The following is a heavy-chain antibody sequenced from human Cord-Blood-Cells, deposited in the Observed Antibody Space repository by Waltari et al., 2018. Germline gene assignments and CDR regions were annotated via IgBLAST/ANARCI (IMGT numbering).Heavy chain of an antibody. CDR2: ISAYNGNT. V-gene: IGHV1-18*01. CDR1: GYTFTSYG. Sequence: QVQLVQSGAEVKKPGASVKVSCKASGYTFTSYGISWVRQAPGQGLEWMGWISAYNGNTNYAQKLQGRVTMTPDTSTSTAYMELRSLRSDDTAVYYCARVPGGGSSWYYYYYGMDVWGQGTTVTVSS. J-gene: IGHJ6*02. CDR3: ARVPGGGSSWYYYYYGMDV. D-gene: IGHD6-13*01.